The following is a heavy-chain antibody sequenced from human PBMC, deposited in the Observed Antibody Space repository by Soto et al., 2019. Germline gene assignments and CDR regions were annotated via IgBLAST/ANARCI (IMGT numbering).Heavy chain of an antibody. Sequence: SQTVSRTCAICGDSVCSNSAAWNWIRQSPSRGLEWLGRTYYRSKWYNDYAVSVKSRITINPDTSKNQFSLQLNSVTPEDTAVYYCARGAYCSGGSCWDFDYWGQGTLVTVSS. CDR2: TYYRSKWYN. J-gene: IGHJ4*02. D-gene: IGHD2-15*01. CDR1: GDSVCSNSAA. CDR3: ARGAYCSGGSCWDFDY. V-gene: IGHV6-1*01.